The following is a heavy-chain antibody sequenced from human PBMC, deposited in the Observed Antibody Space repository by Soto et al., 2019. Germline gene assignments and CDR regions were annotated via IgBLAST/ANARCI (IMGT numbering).Heavy chain of an antibody. D-gene: IGHD1-26*01. CDR2: IWYDGSNK. Sequence: ESGGGVVQPGRSLRLSCAASGFTFSSYGMHWVRQAPGKGLEWVAVIWYDGSNKYYADSVKGRFTISRDNSKNTLYLQMNSLRAEDTAVYYCARDPQWELPLYYFDYWGQGTLFTVSS. CDR3: ARDPQWELPLYYFDY. CDR1: GFTFSSYG. J-gene: IGHJ4*02. V-gene: IGHV3-33*01.